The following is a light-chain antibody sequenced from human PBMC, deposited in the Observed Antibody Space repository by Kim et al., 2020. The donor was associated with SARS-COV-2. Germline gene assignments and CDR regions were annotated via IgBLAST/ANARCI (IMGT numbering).Light chain of an antibody. V-gene: IGLV3-9*01. CDR3: QVWDINAVI. CDR2: RDS. CDR1: DIGRKA. Sequence: SYELTQPLSVSVALGQTARITCGGNDIGRKAVHWYQQRPGQAPLLVIYRDSSRASGIPARFSGSNSGNTATLTIDSAQVADDVDYYCQVWDINAVIFGGGTQLTVL. J-gene: IGLJ2*01.